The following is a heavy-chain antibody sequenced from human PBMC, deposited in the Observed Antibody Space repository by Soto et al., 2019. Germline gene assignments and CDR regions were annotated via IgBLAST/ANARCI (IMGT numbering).Heavy chain of an antibody. Sequence: GGSLRLSCAASGFSVTSNYMTWVRQAPGKGLECVSVIYAGGNTCYPDSVKGRFTISSDNSKNTLFLQMNNLRAEDTAVYYCARVTTFYDILTSSYALNYFDYWGQGTRVTVSS. D-gene: IGHD3-9*01. CDR3: ARVTTFYDILTSSYALNYFDY. J-gene: IGHJ4*02. V-gene: IGHV3-53*01. CDR1: GFSVTSNY. CDR2: IYAGGNT.